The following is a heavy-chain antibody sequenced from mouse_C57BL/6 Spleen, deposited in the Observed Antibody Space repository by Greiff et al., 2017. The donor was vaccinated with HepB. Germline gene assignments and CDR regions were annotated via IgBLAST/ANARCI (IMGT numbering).Heavy chain of an antibody. CDR2: IWSGGST. CDR3: ARNWNYVNYAMDY. J-gene: IGHJ4*01. V-gene: IGHV2-2*01. CDR1: GFSLTSYG. D-gene: IGHD1-1*01. Sequence: VKLQESGPGLVQPSQSLSITCTVSGFSLTSYGIHWVRQSPGKGLEWLGVIWSGGSTDYNAAFISRLSISKDNSKSQVFFKMNSLQADDTAIYYCARNWNYVNYAMDYWGQGTSVTVSS.